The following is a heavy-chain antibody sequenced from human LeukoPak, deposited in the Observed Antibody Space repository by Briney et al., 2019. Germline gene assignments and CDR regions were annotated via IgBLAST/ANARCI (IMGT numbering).Heavy chain of an antibody. CDR1: GYSFTSYW. V-gene: IGHV5-51*01. Sequence: GESLKISCKGPGYSFTSYWIGWVRQMPGKGLEWMGIIYPGDSDTRYSPSFQGQVTISADKSISTAYLQWSSLKASDTAMYYCARGVEMATISLDYWGQGTLVTVSS. D-gene: IGHD5-24*01. CDR2: IYPGDSDT. CDR3: ARGVEMATISLDY. J-gene: IGHJ4*02.